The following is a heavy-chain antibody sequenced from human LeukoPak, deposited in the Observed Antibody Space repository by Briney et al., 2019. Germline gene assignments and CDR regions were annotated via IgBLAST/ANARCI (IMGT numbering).Heavy chain of an antibody. Sequence: PGGSLRLSCEAPGVTFSSLSLNWVRQPPEKGLEWLSYISASSRTKYYADSVKGRFIVSRDNAKNSLFLQMDSLRAEDTALYYCAAQSSGSSTRAPDFWGQGTLVTVSS. CDR3: AAQSSGSSTRAPDF. D-gene: IGHD1-26*01. V-gene: IGHV3-48*04. CDR1: GVTFSSLS. CDR2: ISASSRTK. J-gene: IGHJ4*02.